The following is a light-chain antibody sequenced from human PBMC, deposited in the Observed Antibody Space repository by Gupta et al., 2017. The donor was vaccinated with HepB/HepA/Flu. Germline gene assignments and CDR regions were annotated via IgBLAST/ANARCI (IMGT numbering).Light chain of an antibody. V-gene: IGKV3-11*01. Sequence: EIVLTQSPATLSLSPGERATLSCRASQSVSSYLAWYQQKPGQAPRLLIYDASNRATGIPARFSGSGSGTDFTLTISSLEPEDFAVYYCQQRSNWGFTFGQGTQVEIK. CDR3: QQRSNWGFT. CDR1: QSVSSY. J-gene: IGKJ5*01. CDR2: DAS.